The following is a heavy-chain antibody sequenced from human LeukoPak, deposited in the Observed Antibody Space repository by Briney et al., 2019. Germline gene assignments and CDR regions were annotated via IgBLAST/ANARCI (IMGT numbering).Heavy chain of an antibody. D-gene: IGHD5-12*01. CDR3: ARDMTGYRTYYFDY. V-gene: IGHV3-48*03. CDR2: ISSSGSTI. Sequence: PGGSLRLSCAASGFTFISHEMNWVRQAPGKGLEWVSYISSSGSTIYYADSVKGRFTISRDNAKNSLYLQMNSLRAEDTAVYYCARDMTGYRTYYFDYWGQGTLVTASS. J-gene: IGHJ4*02. CDR1: GFTFISHE.